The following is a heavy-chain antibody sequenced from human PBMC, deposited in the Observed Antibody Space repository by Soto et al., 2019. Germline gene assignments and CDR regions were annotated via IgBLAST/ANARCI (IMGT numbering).Heavy chain of an antibody. CDR3: ARSQGSSTSLEIYYSYYYGMDV. CDR2: IIPISGTA. V-gene: IGHV1-69*01. CDR1: GGTFSSYA. D-gene: IGHD2-2*01. J-gene: IGHJ6*02. Sequence: QVQLVQSGAEVKKPGSSVKVSCKASGGTFSSYAISWVRQAPGQGLEWMGGIIPISGTANYAQKFQGRVTITADESTRRAYIERSSLRSEDTAVYYCARSQGSSTSLEIYYSYYYGMDVWGQGTTVTVSS.